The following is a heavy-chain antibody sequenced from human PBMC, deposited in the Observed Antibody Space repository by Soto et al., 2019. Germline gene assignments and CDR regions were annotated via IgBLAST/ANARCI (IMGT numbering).Heavy chain of an antibody. J-gene: IGHJ6*02. V-gene: IGHV3-13*04. CDR2: IGIADNI. CDR1: GFTFSSYD. D-gene: IGHD6-19*01. CDR3: ARDIIGSGWYGMDV. Sequence: LRLSCAASGFTFSSYDMHWVRRGTGQGLEWVSTIGIADNIYYADSVKGRFTISRDNAKNSLYLQMNSLRAEDTAVYYCARDIIGSGWYGMDVWGQGTTVTVSS.